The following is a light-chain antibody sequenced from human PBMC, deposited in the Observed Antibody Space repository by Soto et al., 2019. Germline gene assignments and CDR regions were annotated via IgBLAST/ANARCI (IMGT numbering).Light chain of an antibody. CDR2: GAS. J-gene: IGKJ1*01. CDR1: QSVSSSF. Sequence: EIVLTQSPGTLSLSPGERATLSCRASQSVSSSFLAWYQQKPGQAPRLLLYGASSRATGIPDRFSGSGSGTEFTLTISSLQSEDFAVYYCQQYGGSPRTFGQGTKVDIK. CDR3: QQYGGSPRT. V-gene: IGKV3-20*01.